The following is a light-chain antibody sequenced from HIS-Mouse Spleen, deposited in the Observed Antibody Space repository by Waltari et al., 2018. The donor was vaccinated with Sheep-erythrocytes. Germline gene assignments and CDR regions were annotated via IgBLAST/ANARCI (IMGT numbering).Light chain of an antibody. J-gene: IGKJ2*01. CDR3: QQRSNWYT. Sequence: EIVLTQSPATLSLSRGERATISCRASPSVSSYLAWYQQKPGQAPRLLIYDASNRATGIPARFSGSGSGTDFTLTISSLEPEDFAVYYCQQRSNWYTFGQGTKLEIK. V-gene: IGKV3-11*01. CDR2: DAS. CDR1: PSVSSY.